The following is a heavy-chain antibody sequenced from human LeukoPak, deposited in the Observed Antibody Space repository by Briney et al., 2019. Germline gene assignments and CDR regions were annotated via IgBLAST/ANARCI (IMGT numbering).Heavy chain of an antibody. CDR3: ARDRVPMVRGYGAFDI. J-gene: IGHJ3*02. CDR2: IYSGGST. D-gene: IGHD3-10*01. Sequence: GGSLRLSCAASGFTVSNNYMSWVRQAPGKGLEWVSVIYSGGSTYYVDSVKGRFTISRDNSKNTLYLQMNSLRAEDTAVYYCARDRVPMVRGYGAFDIWGQGTMVTVSS. CDR1: GFTVSNNY. V-gene: IGHV3-66*01.